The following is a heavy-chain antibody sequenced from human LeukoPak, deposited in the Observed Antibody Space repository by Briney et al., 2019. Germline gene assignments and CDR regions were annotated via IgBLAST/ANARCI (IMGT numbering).Heavy chain of an antibody. J-gene: IGHJ5*02. CDR2: IYYSGST. Sequence: SETLSLTCAVSGGSFSGYYWSWIRQPPGKGLEWIGYIYYSGSTNYNPSLKSRVTISVDTSRNQFSLKLSSVTAADTAVYYCARSLSHAALNNWFDPWGQGTLVTVSS. V-gene: IGHV4-59*01. D-gene: IGHD2-15*01. CDR3: ARSLSHAALNNWFDP. CDR1: GGSFSGYY.